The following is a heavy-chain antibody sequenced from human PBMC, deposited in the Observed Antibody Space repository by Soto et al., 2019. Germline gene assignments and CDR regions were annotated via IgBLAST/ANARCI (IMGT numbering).Heavy chain of an antibody. V-gene: IGHV3-33*01. D-gene: IGHD6-13*01. J-gene: IGHJ3*02. CDR3: ARDGTAAARDAFDI. Sequence: GGSLRLSCAASGFTFSSYGMHWVRQAPGKGLEWVAVIWYDGSNKYYADSVKGRFTISRDNSKNTLYLQMNSLRAEDTAVYYCARDGTAAARDAFDIWGQGTMVTVSS. CDR1: GFTFSSYG. CDR2: IWYDGSNK.